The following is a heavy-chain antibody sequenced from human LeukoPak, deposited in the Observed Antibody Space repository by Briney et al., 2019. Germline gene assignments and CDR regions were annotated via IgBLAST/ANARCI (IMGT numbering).Heavy chain of an antibody. Sequence: GGSLRLSCAASGFTFSSYAMSWVRQAPGKGLEWVSAISGSGGSTYYADSVKGRFTISRDNSKNTLYLQMNSLRAEDTAVYYCARTYYYDSSGYYAPAYWYYGMDVWGQGTTVTVSS. V-gene: IGHV3-23*01. CDR3: ARTYYYDSSGYYAPAYWYYGMDV. D-gene: IGHD3-22*01. CDR1: GFTFSSYA. J-gene: IGHJ6*02. CDR2: ISGSGGST.